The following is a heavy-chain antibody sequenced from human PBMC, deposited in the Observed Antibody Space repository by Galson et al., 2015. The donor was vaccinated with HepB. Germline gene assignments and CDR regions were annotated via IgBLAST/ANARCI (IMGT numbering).Heavy chain of an antibody. CDR1: GFTFSSYS. D-gene: IGHD5-18*01. J-gene: IGHJ3*02. CDR3: ARDEIQLWSPTPPDAFDI. CDR2: ISSSSSYI. V-gene: IGHV3-21*01. Sequence: SLRLSCAASGFTFSSYSMNWVRQAPGKGLEWVSSISSSSSYIYYADSVKGRFTISRDNAKNSLYLQMNSLRAEDTAVYYCARDEIQLWSPTPPDAFDIWGQGTMVTVSS.